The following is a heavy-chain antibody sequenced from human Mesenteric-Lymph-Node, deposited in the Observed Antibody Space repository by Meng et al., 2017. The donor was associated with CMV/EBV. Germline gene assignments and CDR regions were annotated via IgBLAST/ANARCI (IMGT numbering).Heavy chain of an antibody. D-gene: IGHD2-2*01. V-gene: IGHV3-74*01. CDR2: INSDGSST. CDR1: GFTFSSYW. J-gene: IGHJ4*02. CDR3: WSSGCSSTSCYGRGGNY. Sequence: GESLKISCAASGFTFSSYWMHWVRQAPGKGLVWVSRINSDGSSTSYADSVKGRFTISRDNAKNTLYLQMNSLRAEDTAVYYCWSSGCSSTSCYGRGGNYWGQGTLVTVPQ.